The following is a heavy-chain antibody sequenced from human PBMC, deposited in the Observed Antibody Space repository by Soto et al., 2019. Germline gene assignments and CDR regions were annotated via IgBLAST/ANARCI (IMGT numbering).Heavy chain of an antibody. CDR2: INPNSGGT. CDR3: ARAVSSLLYFFDY. Sequence: ASVKVSCKASGYTFTDSYIHWVRQAPGQGLEWMGWINPNSGGTNYAQRFQDRVTMTRDTSISTVYMDLRRLRPDDTAAYYCARAVSSLLYFFDYWGQGTLVTV. CDR1: GYTFTDSY. J-gene: IGHJ4*02. V-gene: IGHV1-2*02.